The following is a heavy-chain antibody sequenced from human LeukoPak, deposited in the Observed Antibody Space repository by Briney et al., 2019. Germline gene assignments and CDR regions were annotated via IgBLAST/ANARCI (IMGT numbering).Heavy chain of an antibody. D-gene: IGHD3-9*01. CDR3: ARAAIRYFDWTNFDY. Sequence: ASMKVSCKAPGYTFTSYGISWVRQAPGQGLEWMGWISAYNGNTNYAQKLQGRVTMTTDTSTSTAYMELRSLRSDDTAVYFRARAAIRYFDWTNFDYWGQGTLVTVSS. V-gene: IGHV1-18*01. CDR1: GYTFTSYG. J-gene: IGHJ4*02. CDR2: ISAYNGNT.